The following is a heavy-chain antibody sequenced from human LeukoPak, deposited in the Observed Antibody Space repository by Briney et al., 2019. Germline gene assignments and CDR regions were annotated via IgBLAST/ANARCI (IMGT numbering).Heavy chain of an antibody. J-gene: IGHJ4*02. CDR1: GGSISSSY. CDR3: ARGSLGNLDY. V-gene: IGHV4-4*07. D-gene: IGHD7-27*01. CDR2: IYVSGSP. Sequence: PSETLSLNCTVSGGSISSSYWSWIRQPAGKGLEWIGRIYVSGSPNYNPSLKSRVTMSVDTSKNQFSLRVNSVTAADTAVYYCARGSLGNLDYWGQGTLVTVSS.